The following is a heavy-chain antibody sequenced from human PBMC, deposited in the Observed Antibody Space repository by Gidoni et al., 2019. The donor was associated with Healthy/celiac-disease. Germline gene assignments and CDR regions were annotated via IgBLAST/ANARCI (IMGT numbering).Heavy chain of an antibody. D-gene: IGHD3-10*01. V-gene: IGHV3-30*01. J-gene: IGHJ6*02. Sequence: QVQLVESGGGVVQPGWSLRLSCAASGFTFSSYAMHWVRQAPGKGLEWVAVISYDGSNKYYADSVKGRFTISRDKSKNTLYLQMNSLRAEDTAVYYCARVLLWFGEMDVWGQGTTVTVSS. CDR2: ISYDGSNK. CDR3: ARVLLWFGEMDV. CDR1: GFTFSSYA.